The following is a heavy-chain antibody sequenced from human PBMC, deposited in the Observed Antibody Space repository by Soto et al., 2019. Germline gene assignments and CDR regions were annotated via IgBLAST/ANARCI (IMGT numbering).Heavy chain of an antibody. CDR3: VRVSSNWYIHY. V-gene: IGHV3-66*01. CDR2: IHGGGST. J-gene: IGHJ4*02. Sequence: PGGSLRLSCAASGFSVSNNHMTWIRQTAGKGLELVSFIHGGGSTSYADSVKGRFTISRDNAKNTLYLQMNSLRADDTAVYFCVRVSSNWYIHYWGQGTLVTVS. CDR1: GFSVSNNH. D-gene: IGHD6-13*01.